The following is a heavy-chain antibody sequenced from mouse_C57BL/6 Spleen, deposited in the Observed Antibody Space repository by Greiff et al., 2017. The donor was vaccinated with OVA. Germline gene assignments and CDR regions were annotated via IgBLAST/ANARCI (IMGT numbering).Heavy chain of an antibody. V-gene: IGHV1-55*01. CDR1: GYTFTSYW. D-gene: IGHD1-1*01. CDR2: IYPGSGST. J-gene: IGHJ2*01. Sequence: QVQLQQPGAELVKPGASVKMSCKASGYTFTSYWITWVKQRPGQGLEWIGDIYPGSGSTNYNEKFKSKATLTVDTSSSTAYMQLSGLTSEDSAVYYCARRTLMGYGSSYNYWGQGTTLTVSS. CDR3: ARRTLMGYGSSYNY.